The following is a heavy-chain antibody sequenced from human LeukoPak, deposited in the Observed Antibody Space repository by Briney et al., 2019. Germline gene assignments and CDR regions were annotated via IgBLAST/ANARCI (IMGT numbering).Heavy chain of an antibody. CDR3: ARRVAVGYYFDY. Sequence: PSETLSPTCTVSGGSISSYYWSWIRQPPGKGLEWIGYIYYSGSTNYNPSLKSRVTISVDTSKNQFSLRLSSVTAADTAVYYCARRVAVGYYFDYWGQGTLVTVSS. J-gene: IGHJ4*02. CDR2: IYYSGST. CDR1: GGSISSYY. D-gene: IGHD6-19*01. V-gene: IGHV4-59*08.